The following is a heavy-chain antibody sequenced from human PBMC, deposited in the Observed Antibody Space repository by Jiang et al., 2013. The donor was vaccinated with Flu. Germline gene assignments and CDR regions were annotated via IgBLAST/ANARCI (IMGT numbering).Heavy chain of an antibody. J-gene: IGHJ4*02. Sequence: SGAEVKKPGASVKVSCKASGYTFTSYDINWVRQATGQGIEWMGWMNPNSGNTGYAQKFQGRVTMTRNTSISTAYMELSSLRSEDTAVYYCATQVTQQYSSSWYPYFDYWGQGTLVTVSS. D-gene: IGHD6-13*01. V-gene: IGHV1-8*01. CDR3: ATQVTQQYSSSWYPYFDY. CDR2: MNPNSGNT. CDR1: GYTFTSYD.